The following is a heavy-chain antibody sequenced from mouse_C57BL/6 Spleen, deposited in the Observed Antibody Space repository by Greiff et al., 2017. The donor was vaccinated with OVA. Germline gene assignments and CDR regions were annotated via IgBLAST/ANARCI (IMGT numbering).Heavy chain of an antibody. V-gene: IGHV1-61*01. CDR1: GYTFTSYW. CDR3: ARGEYGRNFDD. CDR2: IYPSDSET. Sequence: QVQLQQPGAELVRPGSSVKLSCKASGYTFTSYWMDWVKQRPGQGLEWIGNIYPSDSETHYNQKFKDKATLTVDKSSSTAYMQLSSLTSEDSAVYYCARGEYGRNFDDWGQGTTLTVSS. D-gene: IGHD1-1*01. J-gene: IGHJ2*01.